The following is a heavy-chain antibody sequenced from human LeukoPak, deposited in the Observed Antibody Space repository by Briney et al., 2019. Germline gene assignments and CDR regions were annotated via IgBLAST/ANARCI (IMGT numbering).Heavy chain of an antibody. CDR2: LFDRGNT. CDR3: ARHNAPRRVGFDF. V-gene: IGHV4-39*01. J-gene: IGHJ4*02. D-gene: IGHD3-10*01. Sequence: KPSETLSLTCTVSGHSVSNDFYYWGWIRKPPGKGLEWVACLFDRGNTWYNPSLESRVTISVDTSKNRFSLNFNSVTAADTALYWCARHNAPRRVGFDFWGPGILVTVSS. CDR1: GHSVSNDFYY.